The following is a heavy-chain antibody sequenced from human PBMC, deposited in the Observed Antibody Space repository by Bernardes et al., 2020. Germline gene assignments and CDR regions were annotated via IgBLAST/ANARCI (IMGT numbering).Heavy chain of an antibody. CDR3: ARGLVRHFDY. V-gene: IGHV1-8*01. Sequence: AASKGYCEASGYTFTSNNIDWVRQATGQGLEWMGWMNTNNGNAGYAQKFQGRVTMTRDTSTSTAYMELSSLTSEDTAVYYCARGLVRHFDYWGQGTLVTVSS. D-gene: IGHD6-13*01. J-gene: IGHJ4*02. CDR2: MNTNNGNA. CDR1: GYTFTSNN.